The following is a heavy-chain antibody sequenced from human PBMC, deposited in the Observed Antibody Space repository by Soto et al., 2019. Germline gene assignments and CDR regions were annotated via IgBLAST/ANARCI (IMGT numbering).Heavy chain of an antibody. V-gene: IGHV1-2*04. CDR3: ARGPGVDSFHYFDY. D-gene: IGHD2-21*01. CDR1: GYTFTGYY. Sequence: GASVKVSCKASGYTFTGYYMHWVRQAPGQGLEWMGWINPNSGGTNYAQKFQGWVTMTRDTSISTAYMELSRLRSDDTAVYYCARGPGVDSFHYFDYWGQGTLVTVSS. CDR2: INPNSGGT. J-gene: IGHJ4*02.